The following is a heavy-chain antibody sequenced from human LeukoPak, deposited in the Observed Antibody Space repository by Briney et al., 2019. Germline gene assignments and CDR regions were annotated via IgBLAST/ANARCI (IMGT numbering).Heavy chain of an antibody. CDR2: IWYDGSNK. CDR3: AKDLWFGESPFDY. J-gene: IGHJ4*02. V-gene: IGHV3-33*06. Sequence: GGSLRLSCAASGFTFSSYGMHWVRQAPGKGLEWVAVIWYDGSNKYYADSVKGRFTISRDNSKNTLYLQINSLRAEDTAVYYCAKDLWFGESPFDYWGQGTLVTVSS. D-gene: IGHD3-10*01. CDR1: GFTFSSYG.